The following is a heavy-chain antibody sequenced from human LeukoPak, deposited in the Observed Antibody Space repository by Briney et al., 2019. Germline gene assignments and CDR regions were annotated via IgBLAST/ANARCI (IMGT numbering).Heavy chain of an antibody. CDR1: GFTFSSYG. CDR3: AKDLDRGPIYYGGKGGIDY. V-gene: IGHV3-30*18. J-gene: IGHJ4*02. D-gene: IGHD4-23*01. Sequence: GGSLRLSCAASGFTFSSYGMDWVRQAPGKGLEWVAVISYDGSNKYYADSGKGRFAISRDNSKNTLYLQMNSLRAEDTAAYYCAKDLDRGPIYYGGKGGIDYWGQGTLVTVSS. CDR2: ISYDGSNK.